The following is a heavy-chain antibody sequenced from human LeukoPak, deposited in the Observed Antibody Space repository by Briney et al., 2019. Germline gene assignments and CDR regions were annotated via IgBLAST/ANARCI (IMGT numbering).Heavy chain of an antibody. CDR1: GFTISSYA. V-gene: IGHV3-23*01. J-gene: IGHJ5*02. CDR2: ISGSGGST. Sequence: GGSLRLSCAASGFTISSYAMSWVRQAPGKGLEWVSAISGSGGSTYYADSVKGRFTISRDNSKNTLYLQINSRRAEDTAVYYCAKDGYDILTGPRGGWFDPWGQGTLVTVSS. CDR3: AKDGYDILTGPRGGWFDP. D-gene: IGHD3-9*01.